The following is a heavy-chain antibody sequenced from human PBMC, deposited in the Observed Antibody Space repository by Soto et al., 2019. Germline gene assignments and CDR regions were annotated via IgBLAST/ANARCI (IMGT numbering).Heavy chain of an antibody. Sequence: EVQLVESGGGLVKPGGSLRLSCAASGFTFSNAWMNWVRQAPGKGLEWVGRIKSKTDGGTTDYAAPVKGRFTISRDDSKNTLYLQMNSLKTEDTAVYYCTIAGGYCSGGSCYNNDYWGQGTLVTVSS. CDR3: TIAGGYCSGGSCYNNDY. CDR1: GFTFSNAW. J-gene: IGHJ4*02. CDR2: IKSKTDGGTT. V-gene: IGHV3-15*07. D-gene: IGHD2-15*01.